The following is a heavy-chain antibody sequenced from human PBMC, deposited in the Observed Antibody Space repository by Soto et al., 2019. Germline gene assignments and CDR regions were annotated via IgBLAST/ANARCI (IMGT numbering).Heavy chain of an antibody. Sequence: SETLSLTCSVSGGSISSYYWSWIRQPPGKGLEWIAYIYYSGSTSYNPSLKSRVSISLDTSKNQFSLKLTSMNAADTAVYYCASHLGPTRGPFDFWGQGILVTVSS. CDR1: GGSISSYY. D-gene: IGHD1-26*01. J-gene: IGHJ4*02. CDR2: IYYSGST. CDR3: ASHLGPTRGPFDF. V-gene: IGHV4-59*12.